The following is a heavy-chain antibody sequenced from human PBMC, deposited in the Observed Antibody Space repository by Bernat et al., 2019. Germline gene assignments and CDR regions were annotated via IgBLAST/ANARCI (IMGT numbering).Heavy chain of an antibody. V-gene: IGHV3-64D*06. J-gene: IGHJ4*02. CDR2: INSNGVST. Sequence: EVQLVESGGGLVQPGGSLRLSCSASGFTFSTYAMHWVRQAPGKGLGYVSAINSNGVSTYYADSVKGRFTISRDNSKNTLYLQMSSLRAEETAVYYCVKDGYCNSTGCYTLDYWGQGTLVTVSS. CDR3: VKDGYCNSTGCYTLDY. D-gene: IGHD2-2*02. CDR1: GFTFSTYA.